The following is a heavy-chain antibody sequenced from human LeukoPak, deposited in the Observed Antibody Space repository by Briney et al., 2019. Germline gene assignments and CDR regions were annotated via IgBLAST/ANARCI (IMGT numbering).Heavy chain of an antibody. CDR3: ARALFRYYFDY. CDR2: IYYSGST. D-gene: IGHD3-10*02. CDR1: GGSISSSSYY. J-gene: IGHJ4*02. V-gene: IGHV4-39*07. Sequence: PSETLSLTCTVSGGSISSSSYYWGWIRQPPGKGLEWIGSIYYSGSTYYNPSLKLRVTISVDTSKNQFSLKLSSVTAADTAVYYCARALFRYYFDYWGQGTLVTVSS.